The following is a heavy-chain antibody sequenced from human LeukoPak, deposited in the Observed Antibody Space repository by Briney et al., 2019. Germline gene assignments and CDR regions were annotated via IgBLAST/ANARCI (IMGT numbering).Heavy chain of an antibody. Sequence: GESLKISCKGSGYSFTSYWIGWVRQMPGKGLEWMGIIYPGDSDTRYSPPFQGQVTISADKSISTAYLQWSSLKASDTAMYYCARQKASAMVRGVKPYYYYGMDVWGQGTTVTVSS. CDR1: GYSFTSYW. J-gene: IGHJ6*02. CDR3: ARQKASAMVRGVKPYYYYGMDV. V-gene: IGHV5-51*01. D-gene: IGHD3-10*01. CDR2: IYPGDSDT.